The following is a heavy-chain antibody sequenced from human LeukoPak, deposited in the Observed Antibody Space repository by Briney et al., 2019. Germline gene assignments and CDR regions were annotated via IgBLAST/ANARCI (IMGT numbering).Heavy chain of an antibody. CDR2: INSDGSTT. J-gene: IGHJ4*02. CDR3: AREKTNWNYGFDQ. Sequence: PGGSLRLSCAASGFTFSSYWMHWVRQAPGKGPVWVSRINSDGSTTSYADSVKGRFTISRDNAKTTLYLQMNSLRAEDTAVYYCAREKTNWNYGFDQWGRGILVTVSS. CDR1: GFTFSSYW. V-gene: IGHV3-74*01. D-gene: IGHD1-7*01.